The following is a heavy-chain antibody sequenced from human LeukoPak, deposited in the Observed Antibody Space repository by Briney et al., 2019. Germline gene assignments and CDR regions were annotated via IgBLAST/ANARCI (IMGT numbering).Heavy chain of an antibody. V-gene: IGHV3-23*01. CDR3: AKYYDDYIRFLDV. CDR1: GFTFTTYA. J-gene: IGHJ2*01. Sequence: GGSLRLSCAASGFTFTTYAMSWVRQAPGKGLDWVSGLRGSGSETHYADSVKGRFTISRDNSKNTLHLQMDSLRAEDTAVYYCAKYYDDYIRFLDVWGRGILVTVSS. CDR2: LRGSGSET. D-gene: IGHD3-3*01.